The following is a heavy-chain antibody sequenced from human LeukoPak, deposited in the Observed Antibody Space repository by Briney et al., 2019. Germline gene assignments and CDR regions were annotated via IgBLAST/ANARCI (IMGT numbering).Heavy chain of an antibody. CDR1: GFTFTSYS. CDR3: AKEGCSGACSEDYFDN. V-gene: IGHV3-30*18. CDR2: ISSDGGAK. J-gene: IGHJ4*02. Sequence: GGSLRLSCAASGFTFTSYSIHWGRQTPGKGLEWMTVISSDGGAKFYADSVKGRFTISRDNSKNTVYLQMNSLRAEDSAVYYCAKEGCSGACSEDYFDNWGQGTLVTVAS. D-gene: IGHD2-21*02.